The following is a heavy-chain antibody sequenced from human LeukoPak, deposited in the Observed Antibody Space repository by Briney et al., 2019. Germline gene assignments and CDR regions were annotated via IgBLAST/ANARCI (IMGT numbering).Heavy chain of an antibody. CDR1: GFTFSSYA. Sequence: AGGSLRLSCAASGFTFSSYAMSWVRQAPGKGLEWVSAISGSGGSTYYADSVKGRFTISRDNSKNTLYLQMNSLRAEDTAMYYCAKDPYSYGSYFDYWGQGTLVTVSS. V-gene: IGHV3-23*01. CDR3: AKDPYSYGSYFDY. D-gene: IGHD5-18*01. J-gene: IGHJ4*02. CDR2: ISGSGGST.